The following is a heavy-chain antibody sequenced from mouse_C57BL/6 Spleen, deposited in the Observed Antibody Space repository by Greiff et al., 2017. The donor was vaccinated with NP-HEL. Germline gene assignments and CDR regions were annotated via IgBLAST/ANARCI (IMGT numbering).Heavy chain of an antibody. CDR3: AGVATRAWFAY. CDR2: IDPSDSYT. J-gene: IGHJ3*01. Sequence: QVQLQQPGAELVKPGASVKLSCKASGYTFTSYWMQWVNQRPGQGLEWIGEIDPSDSYTNYNQKFKGKATLTVDQSSSTAYMQLSSLTAEDSAVYYCAGVATRAWFAYWGQGTLVTVSA. D-gene: IGHD1-1*01. V-gene: IGHV1-50*01. CDR1: GYTFTSYW.